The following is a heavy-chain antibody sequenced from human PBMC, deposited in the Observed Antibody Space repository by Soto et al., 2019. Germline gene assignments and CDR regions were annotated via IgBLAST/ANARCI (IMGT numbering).Heavy chain of an antibody. D-gene: IGHD5-12*01. CDR1: GGTFSSYA. Sequence: QVQLVQSGAEVKKPGSSVKVSCKASGGTFSSYAISWVRQAPGQGLEWMGGIIPIFGTANYAQKFQGRVTITADESTSTAYMELSSLRSEDTAVYYCANEFLSPSVDIVATRFDYWGQGTLVTVSS. CDR3: ANEFLSPSVDIVATRFDY. CDR2: IIPIFGTA. V-gene: IGHV1-69*12. J-gene: IGHJ4*02.